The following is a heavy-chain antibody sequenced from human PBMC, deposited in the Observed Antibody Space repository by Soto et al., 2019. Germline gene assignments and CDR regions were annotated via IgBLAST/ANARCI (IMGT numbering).Heavy chain of an antibody. J-gene: IGHJ6*02. Sequence: GGSLRLSCVASGFTVSSNYMSWVRQAPGKGLEWVAVISYDGNYKYYLDSVKGRFTIFRHNSKNTLYLEMNSLRAEDTAVYFCEMVHSGFGPSSFPYLYGMDVWGQGTTVTASS. CDR2: ISYDGNYK. D-gene: IGHD5-12*01. CDR3: EMVHSGFGPSSFPYLYGMDV. V-gene: IGHV3-30*03. CDR1: GFTVSSNY.